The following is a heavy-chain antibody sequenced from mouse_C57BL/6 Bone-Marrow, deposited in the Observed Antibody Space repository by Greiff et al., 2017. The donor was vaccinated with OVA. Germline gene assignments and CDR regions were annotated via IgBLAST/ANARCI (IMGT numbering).Heavy chain of an antibody. Sequence: EVNLVESGGDLVKPGGSLKLSCAASGFTFSSYGMSWVRQTPDKRLEWVATISSGGSYTYYPDSVKGRFTISRDNAKNTLYLQMSSLKSEDTAMYYCASPGAYWGQGTLVTVSA. CDR2: ISSGGSYT. CDR3: ASPGAY. V-gene: IGHV5-6*01. J-gene: IGHJ3*01. CDR1: GFTFSSYG.